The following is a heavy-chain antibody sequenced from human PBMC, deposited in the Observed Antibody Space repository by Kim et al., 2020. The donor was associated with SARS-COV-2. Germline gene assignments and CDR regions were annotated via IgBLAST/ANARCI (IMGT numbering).Heavy chain of an antibody. Sequence: ASVKVSCKASGYTFTSYGISWVRQAPGQGLEWMGWISAYNGNTNYAQKLQGRVTMTTDTSTSTAYMELRSLRSDDTAVYYCARDLGVGIAAAGTLASDYWGQGTLVTVSS. V-gene: IGHV1-18*01. CDR2: ISAYNGNT. J-gene: IGHJ4*02. CDR1: GYTFTSYG. CDR3: ARDLGVGIAAAGTLASDY. D-gene: IGHD6-13*01.